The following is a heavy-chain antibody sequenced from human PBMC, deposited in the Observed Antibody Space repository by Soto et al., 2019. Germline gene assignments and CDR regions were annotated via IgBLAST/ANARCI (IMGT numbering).Heavy chain of an antibody. Sequence: GESLKISCKGSGYSFTSYWIGWVRQMPGKGLEWMGIICPGDSDTRYSPSFQGQVTISADKSISTAYLQWSSLKASDTAMYYFARPISIFGGGVDYWGQGTLVTVSS. J-gene: IGHJ4*02. D-gene: IGHD3-3*01. CDR3: ARPISIFGGGVDY. CDR1: GYSFTSYW. V-gene: IGHV5-51*01. CDR2: ICPGDSDT.